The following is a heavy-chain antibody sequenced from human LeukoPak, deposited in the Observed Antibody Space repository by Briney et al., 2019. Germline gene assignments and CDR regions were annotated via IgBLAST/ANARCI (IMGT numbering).Heavy chain of an antibody. CDR3: AVSNWMDP. Sequence: GGSLRLSCAVSGFTFSDYYMSWIRQAPGKGQEWISFISGSGSTTYYADSVKGRFTISRDNAKNTLHLQMDSLTVEDTAVYYCAVSNWMDPWGQGTLVTVSS. V-gene: IGHV3-11*04. CDR1: GFTFSDYY. CDR2: ISGSGSTT. J-gene: IGHJ5*02.